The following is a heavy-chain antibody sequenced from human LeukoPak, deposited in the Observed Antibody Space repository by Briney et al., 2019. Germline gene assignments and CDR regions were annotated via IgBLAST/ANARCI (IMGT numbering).Heavy chain of an antibody. V-gene: IGHV3-23*01. Sequence: GGSLRLSCAASGFTFSSYAMSWVRQAPGKGPEWVSAISGSGGSTYYADSVKGRFTISRDNSKNTLYLQMNSLRAEDTAVYYCAKALRYCSGGSCYDPYYYYGMDVWGQGTTVTVSS. CDR1: GFTFSSYA. CDR3: AKALRYCSGGSCYDPYYYYGMDV. D-gene: IGHD2-15*01. CDR2: ISGSGGST. J-gene: IGHJ6*02.